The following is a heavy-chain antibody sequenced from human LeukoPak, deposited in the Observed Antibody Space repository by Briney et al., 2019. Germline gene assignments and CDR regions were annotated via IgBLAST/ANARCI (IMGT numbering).Heavy chain of an antibody. Sequence: ASVKVSCKASGYTFTSYGISWVRQAPGQGLEWMGWISAYNGNTNYAQKLQGRVTMTTDTSTSTAYMELRSLRSDDTAVYYCARGIVYYYGSGSYSVDYWGQGTLATVSS. CDR2: ISAYNGNT. V-gene: IGHV1-18*01. J-gene: IGHJ4*02. D-gene: IGHD3-10*01. CDR1: GYTFTSYG. CDR3: ARGIVYYYGSGSYSVDY.